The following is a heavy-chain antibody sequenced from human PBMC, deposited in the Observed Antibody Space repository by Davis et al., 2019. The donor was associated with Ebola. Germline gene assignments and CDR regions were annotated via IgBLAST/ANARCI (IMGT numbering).Heavy chain of an antibody. CDR2: IFSNDEK. Sequence: SGPTLVTPTETLTLTCTVSGFSLSNARMGVSWIRQPPGKALEWLAHIFSNDEKSYSTSLKSRLTISKDTSKSQVVLTMTNMDPVDTATYYCARVGGYYDFWSGYYDYYYYGMDVWGQGTTVTVSS. J-gene: IGHJ6*02. CDR1: GFSLSNARMG. CDR3: ARVGGYYDFWSGYYDYYYYGMDV. D-gene: IGHD3-3*01. V-gene: IGHV2-26*01.